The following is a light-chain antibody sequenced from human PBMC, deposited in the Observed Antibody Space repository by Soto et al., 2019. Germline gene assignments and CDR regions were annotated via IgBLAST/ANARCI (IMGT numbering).Light chain of an antibody. CDR1: QTVNSNF. V-gene: IGKV3-20*01. J-gene: IGKJ1*01. CDR2: GVS. CDR3: QQSGDTPT. Sequence: EVVLTQSPGTLSLSPGERATLYYRSSQTVNSNFLAWYQQKPGQAPRLLIYGVSNRATGIPDRFSGSGSGTDITLTISRLEPEDFAVYYCQQSGDTPTFGQGTKVDIK.